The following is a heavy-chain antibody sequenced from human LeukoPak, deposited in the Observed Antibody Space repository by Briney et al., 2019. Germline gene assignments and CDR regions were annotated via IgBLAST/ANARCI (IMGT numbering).Heavy chain of an antibody. J-gene: IGHJ4*02. V-gene: IGHV3-23*01. CDR2: IFPSGGEI. D-gene: IGHD3-10*01. CDR1: GFTFSTFA. CDR3: ARVEGTARFGELYYDY. Sequence: GGSLRLSCAASGFTFSTFAMIWVRQPPGKGLEWVSSIFPSGGEIHYADSVRGRFTISRDNSKSTLSLQMNSLRAEDTAVYYCARVEGTARFGELYYDYWGQGTLVTVSS.